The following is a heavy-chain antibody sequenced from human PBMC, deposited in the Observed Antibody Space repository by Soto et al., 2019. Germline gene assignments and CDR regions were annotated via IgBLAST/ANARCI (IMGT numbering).Heavy chain of an antibody. CDR3: ARECGHSSGWHTGYFDY. Sequence: SLRLSCAASGFTFSSYGMHWVRQAPGKGLEWVAVIWYDGSNKYYADSVKGRFTISRDNSKNTLYLQMNSLRAEDTAVYYCARECGHSSGWHTGYFDYWGQGALVTVSS. V-gene: IGHV3-33*01. CDR1: GFTFSSYG. CDR2: IWYDGSNK. D-gene: IGHD6-19*01. J-gene: IGHJ4*02.